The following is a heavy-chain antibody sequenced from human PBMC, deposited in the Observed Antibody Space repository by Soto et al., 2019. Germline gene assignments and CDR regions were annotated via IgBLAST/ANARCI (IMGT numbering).Heavy chain of an antibody. CDR2: INDSNSGT. D-gene: IGHD4-17*01. CDR3: VRYGGADYYYAGMDV. V-gene: IGHV1-3*01. J-gene: IGHJ6*02. Sequence: ALVKVSCKAAGYRITVYHIDWGRQAPGEGGEWRRWINDSNSGTRDSEKFHGRVANTRDTSARTAYMELSRLRSEDTAVDYCVRYGGADYYYAGMDVWGQGTTVTVSS. CDR1: GYRITVYH.